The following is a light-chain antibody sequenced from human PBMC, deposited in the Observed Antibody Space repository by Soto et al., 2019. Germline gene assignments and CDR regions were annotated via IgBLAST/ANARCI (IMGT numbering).Light chain of an antibody. CDR3: QQLNSYRWT. CDR1: QGISSY. V-gene: IGKV1-9*01. J-gene: IGKJ1*01. Sequence: DIQLTQSPSFLSASVGDRVTITCRASQGISSYLAWYQQKPGKAPKLLIYAASTLQSVVPSRFSGSGSGTEVTLTISSLQPEDFATYYCQQLNSYRWTFGQGTKVEIK. CDR2: AAS.